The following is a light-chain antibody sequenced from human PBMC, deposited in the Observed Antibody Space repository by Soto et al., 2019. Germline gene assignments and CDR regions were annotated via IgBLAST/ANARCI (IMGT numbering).Light chain of an antibody. CDR1: QSVSSK. Sequence: EIGMTRSPATLSVSPGERATLSCRASQSVSSKLAWYQQKPGQAPRLLIYAASSRAMGVPDRFTGSGSGTDFTLTINRLEPEDFAVYYCQHYGRSPTFGPGTKVDIK. CDR2: AAS. V-gene: IGKV3-20*01. J-gene: IGKJ1*01. CDR3: QHYGRSPT.